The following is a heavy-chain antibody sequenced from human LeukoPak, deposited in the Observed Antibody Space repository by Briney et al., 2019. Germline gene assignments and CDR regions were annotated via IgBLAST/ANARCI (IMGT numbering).Heavy chain of an antibody. V-gene: IGHV1-8*03. J-gene: IGHJ4*02. Sequence: ASVKVSCKASVYTFTSYGINWVRQATGQGLEWMGWMNPNSGNTGYAQKFQGRVTITRNTSISTAYMELSSLRSGDTAVYYCARGGPKRRDGYNPEFDYWGQGTLVTVSS. CDR1: VYTFTSYG. CDR2: MNPNSGNT. CDR3: ARGGPKRRDGYNPEFDY. D-gene: IGHD5-24*01.